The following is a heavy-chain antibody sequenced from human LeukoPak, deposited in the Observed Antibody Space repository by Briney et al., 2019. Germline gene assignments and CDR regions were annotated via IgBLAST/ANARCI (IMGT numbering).Heavy chain of an antibody. CDR1: GGSISSYY. CDR2: IYYTGNT. V-gene: IGHV4-59*08. J-gene: IGHJ3*02. D-gene: IGHD3-10*01. Sequence: PSETLSLTCIVSGGSISSYYWNCIRQPPGKVLEWIGYIYYTGNTNYNPSLKSRVTISLDTSKNQFSLKLSSVTAADTAVYYCARLPRGAFDIWGQGTMVTVSS. CDR3: ARLPRGAFDI.